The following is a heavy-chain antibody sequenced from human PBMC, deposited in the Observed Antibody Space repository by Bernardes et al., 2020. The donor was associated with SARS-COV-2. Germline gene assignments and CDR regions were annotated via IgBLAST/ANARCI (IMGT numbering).Heavy chain of an antibody. V-gene: IGHV1-18*01. CDR3: ARMDCSSTSCYATNYYGMDV. CDR2: ISAYNGNT. J-gene: IGHJ6*02. Sequence: ASVKVSCKASGYTFTSYGISWVRQVPGQGLEWMGWISAYNGNTNYAQKLQGRVTMTTDTSTSTAYMELRSLRSDDTAVYYCARMDCSSTSCYATNYYGMDVWGQGTTVTVSS. D-gene: IGHD2-2*01. CDR1: GYTFTSYG.